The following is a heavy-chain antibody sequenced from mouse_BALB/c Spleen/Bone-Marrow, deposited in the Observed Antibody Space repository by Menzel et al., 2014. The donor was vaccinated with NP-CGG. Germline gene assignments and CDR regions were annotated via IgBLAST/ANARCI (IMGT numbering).Heavy chain of an antibody. V-gene: IGHV5-17*02. CDR1: RFTLGSFG. Sequence: LVVYGGRLVQPGTLRTVSCTQSRFTLGSFGMHWVRQAPKTRLTLVAFISRYSYTIYYADTVKGRSTICRDNPKNALSLQMTSLRSEDTAMYYCTRDHDYARYSELWGAVRTLHVS. J-gene: IGHJ1*01. CDR2: ISRYSYTI. CDR3: TRDHDYARYSEL. D-gene: IGHD2-4*01.